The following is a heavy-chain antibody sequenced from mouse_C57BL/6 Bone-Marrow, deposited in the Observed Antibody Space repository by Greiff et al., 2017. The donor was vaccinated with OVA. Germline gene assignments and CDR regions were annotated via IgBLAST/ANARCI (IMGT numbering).Heavy chain of an antibody. D-gene: IGHD2-3*01. CDR3: TREWLLPFAY. J-gene: IGHJ3*01. CDR2: IDPETGGT. CDR1: GYTFTDYE. V-gene: IGHV1-15*01. Sequence: VQRVESGAELVRPGASVTLSCKASGYTFTDYEMHWVKQTPVHGLEWIGAIDPETGGTAYNQKFKGKAILTADKSSSTAYMELRSLTSEDSAVYYCTREWLLPFAYWGQGTLVTVSA.